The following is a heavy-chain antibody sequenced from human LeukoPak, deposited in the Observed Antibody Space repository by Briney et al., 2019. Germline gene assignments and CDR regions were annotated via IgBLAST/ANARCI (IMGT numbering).Heavy chain of an antibody. D-gene: IGHD2-15*01. CDR3: AKEGMRYCSGGSCRYSDY. Sequence: GGSLRLSCAASGFTVSSNYMSWVRQAPGKGLEWVSVIYSGGSTYYADSVKGRFTISRDNSKNTLYLQMNSLRAEDTAVYYCAKEGMRYCSGGSCRYSDYWGQGTLVTVSS. CDR1: GFTVSSNY. V-gene: IGHV3-53*05. CDR2: IYSGGST. J-gene: IGHJ4*02.